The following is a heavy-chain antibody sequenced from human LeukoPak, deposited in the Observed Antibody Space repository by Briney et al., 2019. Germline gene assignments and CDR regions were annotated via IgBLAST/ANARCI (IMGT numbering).Heavy chain of an antibody. Sequence: QPGGSLRLSCAASGFTFSSYAMSWVRQAPGKGLEWVSAISGSGGSTHYADSVKGRFTISRDNSKNTLYLQMNSLRAEDTAVYYCANHGYSSSWYYFDYWGQGTLVTVSS. D-gene: IGHD6-13*01. CDR1: GFTFSSYA. CDR3: ANHGYSSSWYYFDY. V-gene: IGHV3-23*01. J-gene: IGHJ4*02. CDR2: ISGSGGST.